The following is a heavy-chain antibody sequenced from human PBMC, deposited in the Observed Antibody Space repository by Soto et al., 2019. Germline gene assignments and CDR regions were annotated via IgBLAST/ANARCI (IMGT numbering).Heavy chain of an antibody. Sequence: SETLSLTCAVYGGSFSGYYWSWIRQPPGKGLEWIGEINHSGSTNYNPSLKSRVTISVDTSENQFSLKLSSVTAADTAVYYCARGSRNYDFWSGYATTPFDYWGQGTLVTVSS. CDR2: INHSGST. V-gene: IGHV4-34*01. J-gene: IGHJ4*02. CDR3: ARGSRNYDFWSGYATTPFDY. D-gene: IGHD3-3*01. CDR1: GGSFSGYY.